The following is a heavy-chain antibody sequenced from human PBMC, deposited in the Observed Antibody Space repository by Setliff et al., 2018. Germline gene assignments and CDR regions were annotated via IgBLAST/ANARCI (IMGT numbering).Heavy chain of an antibody. CDR1: GYTFTSYA. Sequence: ASVKVSCKASGYTFTSYAFSWVRQAPGQGLEWMGWISAYNGNTNYAQKFQGRVTMTTDTSTSTAYMELRSLRSDDTAVYYCARQTGEQLVDYWGQGTLVTVSS. CDR3: ARQTGEQLVDY. CDR2: ISAYNGNT. J-gene: IGHJ4*02. V-gene: IGHV1-18*01. D-gene: IGHD6-6*01.